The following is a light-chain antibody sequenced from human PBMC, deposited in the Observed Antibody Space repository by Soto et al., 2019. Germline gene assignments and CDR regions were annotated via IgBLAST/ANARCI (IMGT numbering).Light chain of an antibody. CDR2: DVT. CDR3: SSYTTSNTRQIV. CDR1: SSDVGGYNY. Sequence: QSVLTQPASVSGSPGQSITISCTGTSSDVGGYNYVSWYQHHPGKAPKLIIYDVTNRPSGVSNPFSGSKSGNTASLTISGLQPEDEAYYYCSSYTTSNTRQIVFGTGTKVTVL. V-gene: IGLV2-14*03. J-gene: IGLJ1*01.